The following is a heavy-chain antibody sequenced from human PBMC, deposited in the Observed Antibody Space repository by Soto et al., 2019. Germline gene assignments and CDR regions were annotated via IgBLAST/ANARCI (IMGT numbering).Heavy chain of an antibody. Sequence: PGESLKICYKGSGYSFTSYWISWVRQMPGKGLEWMGRIDPSDSYTNYSPSFQGHVTISADKSISTAYLQWSSLKASDTAMYYCATADIVVVPHYYYGMDVWGQGTTVTVSS. V-gene: IGHV5-10-1*01. D-gene: IGHD2-2*01. J-gene: IGHJ6*02. CDR3: ATADIVVVPHYYYGMDV. CDR1: GYSFTSYW. CDR2: IDPSDSYT.